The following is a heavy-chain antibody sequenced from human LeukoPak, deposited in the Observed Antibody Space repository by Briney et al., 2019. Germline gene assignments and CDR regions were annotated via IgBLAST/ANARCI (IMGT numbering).Heavy chain of an antibody. V-gene: IGHV1-2*02. CDR3: ASLGYCSSTSCYHFDY. CDR1: GHTFTGYY. Sequence: GASVKVSCKASGHTFTGYYMHWVRQAPGQGLEWTGWINPNSGGTNYAQKFQGRVTMTRDTSISTAYMELSRLRSDDTAVYYCASLGYCSSTSCYHFDYWGQGTLVTVSS. D-gene: IGHD2-2*01. CDR2: INPNSGGT. J-gene: IGHJ4*02.